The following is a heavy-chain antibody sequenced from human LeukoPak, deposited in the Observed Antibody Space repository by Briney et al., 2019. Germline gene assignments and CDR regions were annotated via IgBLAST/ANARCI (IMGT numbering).Heavy chain of an antibody. CDR3: ARAFHYYDSSGYYYY. CDR2: INPNSGVT. CDR1: GYTFTGYY. D-gene: IGHD3-22*01. V-gene: IGHV1-2*02. Sequence: ASVKVSCKASGYTFTGYYMYWVRQAPGRGLEWMGWINPNSGVTNYAQKFQGRVTMTRDTSISTAYMELSRLRSDDTAVYYCARAFHYYDSSGYYYYWGQGTLVTVSS. J-gene: IGHJ4*02.